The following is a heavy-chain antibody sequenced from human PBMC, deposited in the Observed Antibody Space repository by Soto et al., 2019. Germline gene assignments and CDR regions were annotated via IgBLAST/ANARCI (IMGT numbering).Heavy chain of an antibody. J-gene: IGHJ6*02. V-gene: IGHV1-18*01. CDR1: GYTFTSYG. CDR3: ARDSGYCSSTSCPGPSYYYYGMDV. Sequence: ASVKVSCEASGYTFTSYGISWVRQAPGQGLEWMGWISAYNGNTNYAQKLQGRVTMTTDTSTSTAYMELRSLRSDDTAVYYCARDSGYCSSTSCPGPSYYYYGMDVWGQGTTVTVSS. CDR2: ISAYNGNT. D-gene: IGHD2-2*01.